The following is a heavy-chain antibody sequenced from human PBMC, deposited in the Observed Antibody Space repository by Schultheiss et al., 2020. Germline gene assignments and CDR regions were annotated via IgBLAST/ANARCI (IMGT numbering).Heavy chain of an antibody. CDR3: AHRDGSGSYYFDY. CDR1: GFSISTSGVG. Sequence: SGPTLVKPTQTLTLTCTFSGFSISTSGVGVAWIRQPPGKALEWLALIYWDDDKRYSPSLSSRLTITEDASRNQVVLTMTNVDPVDTATYYCAHRDGSGSYYFDYWGPGALVTVSS. D-gene: IGHD3-10*01. J-gene: IGHJ4*02. V-gene: IGHV2-5*02. CDR2: IYWDDDK.